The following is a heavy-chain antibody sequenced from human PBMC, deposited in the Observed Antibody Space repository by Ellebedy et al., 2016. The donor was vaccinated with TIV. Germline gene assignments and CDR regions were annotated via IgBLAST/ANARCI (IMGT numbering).Heavy chain of an antibody. D-gene: IGHD4-17*01. CDR2: IKEDGSEM. J-gene: IGHJ2*01. CDR1: GFTFSTFW. Sequence: GESLKISCVTSGFTFSTFWMSWVRQAPGKGLEWVANIKEDGSEMYYVDSVKGRFTISRDNAKDLLYLQMNSLRAEDTAVYYCARKVPAPTTVPPNWYFDLWGRGTLVTVSS. CDR3: ARKVPAPTTVPPNWYFDL. V-gene: IGHV3-7*01.